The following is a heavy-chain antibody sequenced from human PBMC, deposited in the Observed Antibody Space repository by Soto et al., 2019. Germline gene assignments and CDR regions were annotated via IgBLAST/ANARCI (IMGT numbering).Heavy chain of an antibody. Sequence: VQLVESGGGLVKPGGSRRLSCAASGFTFNTYTMNWVRQAPGKGLAWVSSISSRSIYIYYADSVTGRLTISRDDARNSLYLHMNSLRAEDTAVYYCAREEVSRPNTYHGLDVWGQGPTVTVSS. V-gene: IGHV3-21*01. CDR2: ISSRSIYI. CDR1: GFTFNTYT. CDR3: AREEVSRPNTYHGLDV. J-gene: IGHJ6*02.